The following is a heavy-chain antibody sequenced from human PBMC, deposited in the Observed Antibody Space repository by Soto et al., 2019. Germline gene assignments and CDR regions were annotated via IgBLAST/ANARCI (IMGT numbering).Heavy chain of an antibody. D-gene: IGHD3-3*01. CDR3: ARIYYDFWSGYYYYYGMDV. Sequence: PSETLSLTCTVSGGSISSSSYYWGWIRQPPGKGLEWIGSIYYSGSTYYNPSLKSRVTISVDTSKNQFSLKLSSVTAADTAVYYCARIYYDFWSGYYYYYGMDVWGQGTTVTVSS. V-gene: IGHV4-39*01. CDR2: IYYSGST. CDR1: GGSISSSSYY. J-gene: IGHJ6*02.